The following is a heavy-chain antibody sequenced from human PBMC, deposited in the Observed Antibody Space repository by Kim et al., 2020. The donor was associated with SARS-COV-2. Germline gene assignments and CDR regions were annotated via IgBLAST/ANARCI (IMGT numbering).Heavy chain of an antibody. D-gene: IGHD3-9*01. J-gene: IGHJ5*02. Sequence: QKFQGRVTMTRNTAISTAYMELSSLRSEDTAVYYCAREGEHYDTIIGFDPWGQGTLVTVSS. V-gene: IGHV1-8*01. CDR3: AREGEHYDTIIGFDP.